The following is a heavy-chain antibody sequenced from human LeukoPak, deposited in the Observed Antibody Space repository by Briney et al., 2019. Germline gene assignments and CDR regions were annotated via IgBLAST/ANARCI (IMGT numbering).Heavy chain of an antibody. Sequence: PGGSLRLSCAASGFTVSSYYMSWVRQAPGKGPEWVSVICSGGSTYYADSVKGRFTISRDNSKNMLYLQMNSLRVEDTAVYYCARLYGDGAFDIWGQGTMVTVSS. CDR2: ICSGGST. J-gene: IGHJ3*02. D-gene: IGHD4-17*01. V-gene: IGHV3-66*04. CDR1: GFTVSSYY. CDR3: ARLYGDGAFDI.